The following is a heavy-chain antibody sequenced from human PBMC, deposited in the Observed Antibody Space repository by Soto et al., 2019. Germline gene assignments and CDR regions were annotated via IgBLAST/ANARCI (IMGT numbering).Heavy chain of an antibody. D-gene: IGHD6-13*01. V-gene: IGHV3-9*01. CDR3: AKDLPQYSSTDGTQYYFDY. Sequence: PGGSLRLSCAASGLTFDDYAMHWVRQAPGKGLEWVSGISWNSGSIGYADSVKGRFTISRDNAKNSLYLQMNSLRAEDTALYYCAKDLPQYSSTDGTQYYFDYWGQGTLVTVSS. CDR2: ISWNSGSI. CDR1: GLTFDDYA. J-gene: IGHJ4*02.